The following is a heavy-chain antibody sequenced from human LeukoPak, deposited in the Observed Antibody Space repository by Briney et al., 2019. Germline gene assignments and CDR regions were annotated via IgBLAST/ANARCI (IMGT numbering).Heavy chain of an antibody. CDR3: AKDMIAAVLDY. CDR1: GFTFDDYA. D-gene: IGHD6-13*01. Sequence: GGSLRLSCAASGFTFDDYAMHWVRQAPGKGLEWVSLISGDGGSTYYADSVKGRFTISRDNSKNSLYLQMNSLRTGDTALYYCAKDMIAAVLDYWGQGTLVTVSS. J-gene: IGHJ4*02. V-gene: IGHV3-43*02. CDR2: ISGDGGST.